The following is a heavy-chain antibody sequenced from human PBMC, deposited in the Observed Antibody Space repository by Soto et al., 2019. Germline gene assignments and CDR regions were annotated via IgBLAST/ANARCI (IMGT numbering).Heavy chain of an antibody. V-gene: IGHV4-4*02. CDR3: ASGNGRIWGNYDDTFDV. Sequence: PSETLSLTCAVCGGSITSDNYWTWVRQPPGKGLEWIGEVYHTGSTKYNPSLASRASILVDISKNQISLNLRSVTAADTAVYYCASGNGRIWGNYDDTFDVWSQGTMVTVSS. CDR1: GGSITSDNY. J-gene: IGHJ3*01. D-gene: IGHD3-16*01. CDR2: VYHTGST.